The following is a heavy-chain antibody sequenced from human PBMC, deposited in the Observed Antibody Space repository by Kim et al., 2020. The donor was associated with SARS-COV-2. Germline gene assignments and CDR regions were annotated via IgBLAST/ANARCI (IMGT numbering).Heavy chain of an antibody. V-gene: IGHV4-39*01. CDR1: GGSISSSSYY. J-gene: IGHJ3*02. D-gene: IGHD1-26*01. Sequence: SETLSLTCTVSGGSISSSSYYWGWIRQPPGKGLEWIGSIYYSGSTYYNPSLKSRVTISVDTSKNQFSLKLSSVTAADTAVYYCARPSYSGSYEDAFDIWGQGTMVTVSS. CDR2: IYYSGST. CDR3: ARPSYSGSYEDAFDI.